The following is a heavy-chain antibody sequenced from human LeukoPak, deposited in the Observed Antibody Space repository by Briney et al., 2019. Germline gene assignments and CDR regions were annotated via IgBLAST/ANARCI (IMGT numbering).Heavy chain of an antibody. J-gene: IGHJ4*02. Sequence: GGSLRLSCAASGFTFSSYSMNWVRQAPGKWLEWDSSVSSSSSNIYYADSVKGRFTISRDNAKNSLYLQMNSLRAEDTAVYYCARGSAVAGFDYWGQGTLVTVSS. CDR3: ARGSAVAGFDY. CDR1: GFTFSSYS. V-gene: IGHV3-21*01. CDR2: VSSSSSNI. D-gene: IGHD6-19*01.